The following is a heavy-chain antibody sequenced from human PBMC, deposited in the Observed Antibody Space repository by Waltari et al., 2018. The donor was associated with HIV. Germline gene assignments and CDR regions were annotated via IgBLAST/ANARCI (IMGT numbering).Heavy chain of an antibody. CDR2: IRSKTSGETR. Sequence: QLVESGGAVIQPGRSLRLSCTASVFTFGDYAMNGVRQAPGKGLEWVGFIRSKTSGETREYDASVKGRFSISRDDSKGMVYLQMNSLRADDTALYYCVRDLAWRAFDVWGQGTMVTVSS. D-gene: IGHD3-3*01. CDR3: VRDLAWRAFDV. J-gene: IGHJ3*01. CDR1: VFTFGDYA. V-gene: IGHV3-49*04.